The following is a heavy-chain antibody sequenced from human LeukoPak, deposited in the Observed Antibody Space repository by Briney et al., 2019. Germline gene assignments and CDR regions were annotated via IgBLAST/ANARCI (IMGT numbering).Heavy chain of an antibody. V-gene: IGHV3-7*01. CDR3: SRGWGDCTTVRWYTGGDVFDM. J-gene: IGHJ3*02. CDR1: GFTFRSYW. CDR2: IKQDGSEK. Sequence: GGSLRLSCVASGFTFRSYWMSWVRQAPGKGLEWVANIKQDGSEKYYVDSVKGRFTISRDNTKNSLFLQMNSLRAEDTAVYYCSRGWGDCTTVRWYTGGDVFDMWGQGTMVTVSS. D-gene: IGHD2-8*01.